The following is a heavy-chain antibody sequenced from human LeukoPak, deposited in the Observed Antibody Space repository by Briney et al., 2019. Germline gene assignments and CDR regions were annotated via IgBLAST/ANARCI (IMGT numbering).Heavy chain of an antibody. J-gene: IGHJ3*02. CDR2: ISYDGNKK. V-gene: IGHV3-30-3*01. D-gene: IGHD3-10*01. Sequence: GRSLSLSCTASGFTFSNFVMHWVRQPPGKGLQWVTEISYDGNKKTYVDSAKGRFTISRDNSKNTLYLQMNSLRDEDTAVYYCARGAQKILSFGEYPSDAFDIWGQGTMVSVSS. CDR3: ARGAQKILSFGEYPSDAFDI. CDR1: GFTFSNFV.